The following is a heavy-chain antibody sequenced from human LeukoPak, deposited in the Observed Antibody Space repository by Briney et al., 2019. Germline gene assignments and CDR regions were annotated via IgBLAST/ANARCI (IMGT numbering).Heavy chain of an antibody. V-gene: IGHV4-61*02. J-gene: IGHJ2*01. CDR3: AREAPMIVVYWYFDL. CDR2: IYTSGST. D-gene: IGHD3-22*01. Sequence: MPSETLSLTCTVSGGSISSSSYYWGWIRQPAGKGLEWIGRIYTSGSTNYNPSLKSRVTISVDTSKNQFSLKLSSVTAADTAVYYCAREAPMIVVYWYFDLWGRGTLVTVSS. CDR1: GGSISSSSYY.